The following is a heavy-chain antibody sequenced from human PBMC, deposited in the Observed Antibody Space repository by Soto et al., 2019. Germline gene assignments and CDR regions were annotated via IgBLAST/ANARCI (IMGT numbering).Heavy chain of an antibody. CDR1: GYTFTSYD. J-gene: IGHJ6*02. D-gene: IGHD6-13*01. CDR3: ARSGSSWHSFSYYYCGMDV. Sequence: QVQLVQSGAEVKKPGASVKVSCKASGYTFTSYDINWVRQATGQGLEWMGWMNPNSGNTGYAQKFQGRVTMTRNTSISTAYMELSSLRSAETAVYYCARSGSSWHSFSYYYCGMDVWGQGTTVTVSS. CDR2: MNPNSGNT. V-gene: IGHV1-8*01.